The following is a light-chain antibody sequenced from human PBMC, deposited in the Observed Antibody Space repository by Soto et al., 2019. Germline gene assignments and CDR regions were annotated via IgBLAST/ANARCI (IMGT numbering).Light chain of an antibody. J-gene: IGKJ1*01. V-gene: IGKV1-39*01. Sequence: DIQMTQSPSSLSASLGDRVTITCRASQSISSYLHWYQQKPGKAPKLLIYAASSLQSGVPSRFSGSGSGTDFTLTISSLQPEDFATYYCQQSYSTPPTFGQGTKV. CDR1: QSISSY. CDR2: AAS. CDR3: QQSYSTPPT.